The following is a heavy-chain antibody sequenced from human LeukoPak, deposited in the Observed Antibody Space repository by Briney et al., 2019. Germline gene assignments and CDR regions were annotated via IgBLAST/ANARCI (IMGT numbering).Heavy chain of an antibody. CDR2: IIPIFGTA. CDR3: ASGYSYGYPDY. D-gene: IGHD5-18*01. V-gene: IGHV1-69*05. CDR1: GGTFSSYA. J-gene: IGHJ4*02. Sequence: ASVKVSCKASGGTFSSYAISWVRQAPGQGLEWVGRIIPIFGTANYAQKFQGRVTITTDESTSTAYMELSSLRSEDTAVYYCASGYSYGYPDYWGQGTLVTVSS.